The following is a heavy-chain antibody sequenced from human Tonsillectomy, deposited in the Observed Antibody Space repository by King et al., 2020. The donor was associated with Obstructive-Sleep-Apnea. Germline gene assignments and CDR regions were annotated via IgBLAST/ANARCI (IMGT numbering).Heavy chain of an antibody. D-gene: IGHD3-10*01. CDR2: ISAYNGNT. CDR1: GYTFTSYG. J-gene: IGHJ4*02. CDR3: ARDPRSYGSGRLLKKLDY. V-gene: IGHV1-18*04. Sequence: VQLVESGAEVKKPGASVKVSCKASGYTFTSYGISWVRQAPGQGLEWMGWISAYNGNTNYAQKLQGRVTMTTDTSTSTAYMELRSLSSDDTAVYYCARDPRSYGSGRLLKKLDYWGQGTLVTVSS.